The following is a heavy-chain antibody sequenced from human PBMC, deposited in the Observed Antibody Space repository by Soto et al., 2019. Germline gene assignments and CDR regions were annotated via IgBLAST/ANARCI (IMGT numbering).Heavy chain of an antibody. V-gene: IGHV4-59*01. D-gene: IGHD6-13*01. Sequence: SETLSLTCTVSGGSISSYYWSWIRQPPGKGLEWIGYIYYSGSTNYNPSLKSRVTISVDTSKNQFSLKLSSVTAADTAVYYCASWGGIASPAYDGSLAPYYYWGQGTLVTVSS. CDR3: ASWGGIASPAYDGSLAPYYY. CDR2: IYYSGST. CDR1: GGSISSYY. J-gene: IGHJ4*02.